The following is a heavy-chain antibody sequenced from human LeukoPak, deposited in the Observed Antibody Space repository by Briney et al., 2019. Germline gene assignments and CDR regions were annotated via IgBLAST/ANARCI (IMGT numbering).Heavy chain of an antibody. CDR2: INHSGST. J-gene: IGHJ3*02. D-gene: IGHD3-9*01. CDR1: GGSFSGYY. V-gene: IGHV4-34*01. Sequence: SETLSLTCAVYGGSFSGYYWSWIRQPPGKGPEWIGEINHSGSTNYNPSLKSRVTISVDTSKNQFSLKLSSVTAADTAVYYCAREATTGYSDAFDIWGQGTMVTVSS. CDR3: AREATTGYSDAFDI.